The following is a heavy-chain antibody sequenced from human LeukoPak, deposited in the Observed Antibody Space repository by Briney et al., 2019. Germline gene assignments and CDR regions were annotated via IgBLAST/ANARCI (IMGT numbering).Heavy chain of an antibody. D-gene: IGHD1-26*01. Sequence: PSETLSLTCTVSGGSISSYYWSWLRQPPGKGLEWIGYIYYSGSTNYNPSLQSRVTISVDTSKNQFSLKLSAVTAADTAVYYCAGSGSYYDFDYWGQGTLVTVSS. CDR1: GGSISSYY. CDR3: AGSGSYYDFDY. J-gene: IGHJ4*02. V-gene: IGHV4-59*08. CDR2: IYYSGST.